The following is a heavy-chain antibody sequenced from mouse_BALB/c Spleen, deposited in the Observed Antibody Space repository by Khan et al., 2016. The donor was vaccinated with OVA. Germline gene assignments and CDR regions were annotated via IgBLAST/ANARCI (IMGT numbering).Heavy chain of an antibody. V-gene: IGHV14-3*02. J-gene: IGHJ3*01. CDR3: ARDYWDGFGY. CDR2: IDPANGNT. CDR1: GFNIKDTY. Sequence: EVQLQQSGAELVKPGASVKLSCTASGFNIKDTYMHWMKQRPEQGLEWIGRIDPANGNTKYDPKFQGKATITADTSSNTSYLQRSSLTSEDTAVDYCARDYWDGFGYGGEGTRVTVSA. D-gene: IGHD4-1*01.